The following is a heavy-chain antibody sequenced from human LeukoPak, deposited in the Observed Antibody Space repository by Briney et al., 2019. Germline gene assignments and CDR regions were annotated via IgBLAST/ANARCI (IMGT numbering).Heavy chain of an antibody. J-gene: IGHJ6*02. D-gene: IGHD3-22*01. CDR2: IFYSGST. Sequence: PSEPLSLTCTVSGGSISSYYWSWIRQPPGKGLEWIGYIFYSGSTNCNPSLKSRVTISVDTSKNQFSLNLSSVTAADTAIYYCARDTGYLGSNYGMDVWGQGTTVTVSS. CDR1: GGSISSYY. V-gene: IGHV4-59*01. CDR3: ARDTGYLGSNYGMDV.